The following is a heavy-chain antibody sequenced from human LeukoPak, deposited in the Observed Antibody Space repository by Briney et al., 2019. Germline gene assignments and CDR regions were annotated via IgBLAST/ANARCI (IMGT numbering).Heavy chain of an antibody. J-gene: IGHJ4*02. Sequence: ASVKISCKASGYTFTSYGISWVRQAPGQGLEWMGWISGYNGNTNYAQNLQGRVTMTTDTSTSTAYMELRSLRSDDTAVYYCARTIKTYYDFWSGYEFDYWGQGTLVTVSS. V-gene: IGHV1-18*01. CDR3: ARTIKTYYDFWSGYEFDY. D-gene: IGHD3-3*01. CDR1: GYTFTSYG. CDR2: ISGYNGNT.